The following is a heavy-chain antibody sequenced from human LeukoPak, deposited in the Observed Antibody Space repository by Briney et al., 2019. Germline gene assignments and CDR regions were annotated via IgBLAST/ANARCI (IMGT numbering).Heavy chain of an antibody. Sequence: SETLSLTCTVSGGSISSYYWSWIRQPAGKGLEWIGRIYTSGSTNYNPSLKSRVTMSVDTSKNQFSLKLSSVTAADTAVYYCAREFAAVVTPGAFDIWGQGTMVTVSS. CDR1: GGSISSYY. CDR2: IYTSGST. V-gene: IGHV4-4*07. D-gene: IGHD4-23*01. J-gene: IGHJ3*02. CDR3: AREFAAVVTPGAFDI.